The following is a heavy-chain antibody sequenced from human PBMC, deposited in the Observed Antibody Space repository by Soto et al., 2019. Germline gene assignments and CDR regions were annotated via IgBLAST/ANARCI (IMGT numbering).Heavy chain of an antibody. CDR3: VRDGGQLGDPNWHFDL. CDR1: GYTFTSYD. Sequence: QVQLVQSGAEVKKPGASLKVSCKASGYTFTSYDFNWVRQAAGQGLEWMGWMNPNSGNTGYAQQFQGRVTMTRDTSISTAYLELSSLRSDDTAVYYGVRDGGQLGDPNWHFDLWGRGTLVTVSS. D-gene: IGHD6-6*01. CDR2: MNPNSGNT. J-gene: IGHJ2*01. V-gene: IGHV1-8*01.